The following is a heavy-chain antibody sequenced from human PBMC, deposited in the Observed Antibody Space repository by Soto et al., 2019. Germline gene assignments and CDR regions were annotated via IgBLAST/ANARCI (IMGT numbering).Heavy chain of an antibody. D-gene: IGHD1-20*01. Sequence: GGSLRLSCAASGFTFSKYSMSWVRQAPGKGLEWVSGISGIGGSTYYADSVKGRFTISRDNSKNTLYLQMNSLRAEDTAVYSCAKSYGDTWKLYYFDYWGQGTLVTVSS. V-gene: IGHV3-23*01. J-gene: IGHJ4*02. CDR1: GFTFSKYS. CDR2: ISGIGGST. CDR3: AKSYGDTWKLYYFDY.